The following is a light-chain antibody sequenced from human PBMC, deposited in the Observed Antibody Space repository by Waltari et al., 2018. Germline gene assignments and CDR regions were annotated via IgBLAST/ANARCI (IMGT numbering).Light chain of an antibody. Sequence: DVVMTQSPLSLPVTLGQPATISCRSSQSLVHSDGNTYLSWFQQRPGQSPRRLIYKVSNRDSGVPDRFSGSGSGTGFTLKISRVEAEDVGDYYCMQGTDWPRWTFGQGTKVEIK. CDR1: QSLVHSDGNTY. V-gene: IGKV2-30*02. CDR3: MQGTDWPRWT. CDR2: KVS. J-gene: IGKJ1*01.